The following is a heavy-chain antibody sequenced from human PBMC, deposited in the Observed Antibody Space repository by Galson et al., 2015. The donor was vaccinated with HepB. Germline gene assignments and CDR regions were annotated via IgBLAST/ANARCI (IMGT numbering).Heavy chain of an antibody. V-gene: IGHV1-2*02. D-gene: IGHD1-26*01. Sequence: SVKVSCKASGYSFTDYDIYWVRRAPGQGLEWVGWMNPHSGGSDSAEKFQGRVSVTMDSSITTVYLELTSLRSDDTAIYYCARPNWDSGTYWGQGTLVTVSS. CDR2: MNPHSGGS. J-gene: IGHJ4*02. CDR1: GYSFTDYD. CDR3: ARPNWDSGTY.